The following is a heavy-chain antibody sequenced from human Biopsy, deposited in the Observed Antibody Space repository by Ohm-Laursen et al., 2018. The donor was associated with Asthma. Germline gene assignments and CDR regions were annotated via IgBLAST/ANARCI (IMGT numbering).Heavy chain of an antibody. J-gene: IGHJ4*02. Sequence: SVKVSCKSLGGTFNTYVIGWVRQAPGQELEWMGGINSVFGTTTYPQKFQDRVTITADDSTSTVYMELSSLRSEDTAVYYCARKAGSCISKTCYSLDFWGQGTLVTVSS. V-gene: IGHV1-69*13. CDR2: INSVFGTT. D-gene: IGHD2-2*01. CDR1: GGTFNTYV. CDR3: ARKAGSCISKTCYSLDF.